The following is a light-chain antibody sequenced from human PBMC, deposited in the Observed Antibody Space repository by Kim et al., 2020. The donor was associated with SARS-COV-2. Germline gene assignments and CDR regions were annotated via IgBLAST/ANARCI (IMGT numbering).Light chain of an antibody. Sequence: AWGQTVRITCQGARLRSYYATWYQQKPGQAQILVIYGKTNRPSGIPDRFSGSSSGNTASSTITGTQEGDEADYYCNSRDSNENVFFGGGTQLTVL. V-gene: IGLV3-19*01. CDR3: NSRDSNENVF. J-gene: IGLJ2*01. CDR2: GKT. CDR1: RLRSYY.